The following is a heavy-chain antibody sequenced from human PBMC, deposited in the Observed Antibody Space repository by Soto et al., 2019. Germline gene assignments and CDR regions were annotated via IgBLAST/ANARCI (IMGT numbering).Heavy chain of an antibody. V-gene: IGHV5-51*01. CDR3: ARQRAQTIFGVVMTNDYYGMDV. CDR2: IYPGDSDT. CDR1: GYSFTNYW. D-gene: IGHD3-3*01. Sequence: GESLKISCEGSGYSFTNYWIGWVRQMPGKGLEWMGIIYPGDSDTKNSPSFQGQVTISVDKSISTAYLQWSSLKASDTAMYYCARQRAQTIFGVVMTNDYYGMDVWGQGTTVTVSS. J-gene: IGHJ6*02.